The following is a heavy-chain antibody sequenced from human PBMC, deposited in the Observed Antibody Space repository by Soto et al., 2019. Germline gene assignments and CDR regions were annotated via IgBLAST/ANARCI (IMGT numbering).Heavy chain of an antibody. J-gene: IGHJ4*02. V-gene: IGHV4-59*11. CDR2: IFYSGST. D-gene: IGHD3-3*01. CDR3: ASRRNTMTGDFDS. Sequence: SETLSRTCPVAGGLSSNHYWSWLRQPPGKGLEWIGNIFYSGSTNYNPSLKSRVSISVDTPKNQFSLRLNSVTAADTALYYCASRRNTMTGDFDSWVQGIQVTVSS. CDR1: GGLSSNHY.